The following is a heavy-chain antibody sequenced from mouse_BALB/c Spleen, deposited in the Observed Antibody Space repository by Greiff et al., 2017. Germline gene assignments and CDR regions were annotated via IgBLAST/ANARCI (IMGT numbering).Heavy chain of an antibody. CDR1: GFTFSSFG. CDR3: ARSGIFYDYDGTGAWFAY. CDR2: ISSGSSTI. D-gene: IGHD2-4*01. J-gene: IGHJ3*01. V-gene: IGHV5-17*02. Sequence: EVHLVESGGGLVQPGGSRKLSCAASGFTFSSFGMHWVRQAPEKGLEWVAYISSGSSTIYYADTVKGRFTISRDNPKNTLFLQMTSLRSEDTAMYYCARSGIFYDYDGTGAWFAYWGQGTLVTVSA.